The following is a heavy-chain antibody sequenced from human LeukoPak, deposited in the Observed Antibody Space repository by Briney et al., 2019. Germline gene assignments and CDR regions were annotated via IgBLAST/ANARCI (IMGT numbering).Heavy chain of an antibody. J-gene: IGHJ4*02. D-gene: IGHD1-26*01. CDR1: GFIFSSYA. CDR2: IGASGGTI. CDR3: AKQHGNFDS. V-gene: IGHV3-23*01. Sequence: GGSLRLSCAASGFIFSSYAMSWVRQAPGKGLEWVSHIGASGGTIYYADSVKGRFTIPRDNSKNTLYLQMNSLRAEDTALYYCAKQHGNFDSWGQGTLVTVSS.